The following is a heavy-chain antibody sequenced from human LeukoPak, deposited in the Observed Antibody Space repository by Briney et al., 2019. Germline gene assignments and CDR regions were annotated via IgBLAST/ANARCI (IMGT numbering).Heavy chain of an antibody. CDR2: ISWNSGSI. J-gene: IGHJ4*02. V-gene: IGHV3-9*01. Sequence: QTGGSLRLSCAASGFTFDDYAMHWVRQAPGKGLEWVSGISWNSGSIGYADSVKGRFTISRDNAKNSLYLQMNSLRAEDTALYYCAKDRHYYDSSGAIDYWGQGTLVTVSS. D-gene: IGHD3-22*01. CDR1: GFTFDDYA. CDR3: AKDRHYYDSSGAIDY.